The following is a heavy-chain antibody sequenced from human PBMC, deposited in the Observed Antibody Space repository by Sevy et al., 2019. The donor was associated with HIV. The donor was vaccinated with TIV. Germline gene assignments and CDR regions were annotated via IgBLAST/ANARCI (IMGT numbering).Heavy chain of an antibody. J-gene: IGHJ4*02. CDR1: GFTFGDYA. CDR2: IRSKAYGGTT. V-gene: IGHV3-49*04. Sequence: GGSLRLSCTASGFTFGDYAMSWVRQAPGKGLEWVGFIRSKAYGGTTEYAASVKGRFTISRDGSKSIAYLQMNSLKTEDTAVYYCTRVFSSGGNYFDYWGQGTLVTVSS. D-gene: IGHD6-19*01. CDR3: TRVFSSGGNYFDY.